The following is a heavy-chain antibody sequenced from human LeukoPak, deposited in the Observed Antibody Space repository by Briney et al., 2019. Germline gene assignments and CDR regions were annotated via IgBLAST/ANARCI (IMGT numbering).Heavy chain of an antibody. CDR1: GGSISSGGYY. J-gene: IGHJ3*02. D-gene: IGHD1-26*01. CDR2: IYYSGST. Sequence: SQTLSLTCAVSGGSISSGGYYWSWIRQPPGKGLEWIGYIYYSGSTNYNPSLKSRVTISVDTSKNQFSLKLSSVTAADTAVYYCARDCGSYYYCAFDIWGQGTMVTVSS. CDR3: ARDCGSYYYCAFDI. V-gene: IGHV4-61*08.